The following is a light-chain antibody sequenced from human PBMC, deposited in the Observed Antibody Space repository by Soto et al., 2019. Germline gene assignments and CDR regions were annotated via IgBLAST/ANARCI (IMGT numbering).Light chain of an antibody. CDR2: DNN. Sequence: QSVLTQPPSVSAAPGEKVTISCSGRTSNIVNNFVSWYRQLPGTAPQLLIHDNNKRPSGIPERFSGSKGGSSATLGITGLQTGDEALYYCGSWDYGLTAFVFGGGTKVTVL. J-gene: IGLJ2*01. V-gene: IGLV1-51*01. CDR3: GSWDYGLTAFV. CDR1: TSNIVNNF.